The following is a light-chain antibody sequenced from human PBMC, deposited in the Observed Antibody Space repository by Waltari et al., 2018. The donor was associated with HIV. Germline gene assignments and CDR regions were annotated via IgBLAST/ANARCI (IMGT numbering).Light chain of an antibody. Sequence: NFMLTQPHSVSESPGKTVTISCTGSSGSIASNYVQGYQQRPGSAPTTVIYEHNQRPSGVPDRFSGSIDSSSNSASLTISGLKTEDEADYYCQSYDSITWVFGGGTKLTVL. CDR1: SGSIASNY. V-gene: IGLV6-57*02. CDR2: EHN. CDR3: QSYDSITWV. J-gene: IGLJ3*02.